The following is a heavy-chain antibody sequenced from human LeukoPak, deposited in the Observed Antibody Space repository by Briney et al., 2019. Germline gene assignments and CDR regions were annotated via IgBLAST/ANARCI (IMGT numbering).Heavy chain of an antibody. J-gene: IGHJ4*02. V-gene: IGHV3-30*18. Sequence: GGSLGLSCAASGFTFSSYGMHWVRQAPGKGLEWVAVISYDGSNAYYADSLKGRFTISRDNSKNTLYLQMNSLRAEDTAMYYCAKSSRTDTSGYLGYWGQGILVTVSS. CDR2: ISYDGSNA. CDR3: AKSSRTDTSGYLGY. D-gene: IGHD3-22*01. CDR1: GFTFSSYG.